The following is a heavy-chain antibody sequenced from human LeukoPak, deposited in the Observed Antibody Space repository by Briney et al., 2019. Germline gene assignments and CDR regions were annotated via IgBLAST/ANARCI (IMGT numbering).Heavy chain of an antibody. J-gene: IGHJ4*02. CDR3: AKDVYDSGGSYSFDY. V-gene: IGHV3-23*01. CDR2: INGNGDIT. D-gene: IGHD3-22*01. Sequence: WGSLSLSCAASGVTISSYAMTWIRQPPGKGLEWVSDINGNGDITYYADSVKGRFTISRDNSKNTLYLRMNSLRAEDTAVYYCAKDVYDSGGSYSFDYWGQGTLVTVSS. CDR1: GVTISSYA.